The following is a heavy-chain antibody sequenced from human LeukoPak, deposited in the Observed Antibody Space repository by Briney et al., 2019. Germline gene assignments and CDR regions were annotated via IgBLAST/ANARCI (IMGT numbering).Heavy chain of an antibody. CDR2: IKQDGSEK. Sequence: GGSLRLSCATSGFTFSNYWMSWVRQAPGKGLEWVANIKQDGSEKYYVDSVKGRFSISRDNAKNSLYLQMNSLRAEDTAVYYCARLDYYMDVWGKGTTVTISS. V-gene: IGHV3-7*01. CDR1: GFTFSNYW. CDR3: ARLDYYMDV. J-gene: IGHJ6*03. D-gene: IGHD2-2*03.